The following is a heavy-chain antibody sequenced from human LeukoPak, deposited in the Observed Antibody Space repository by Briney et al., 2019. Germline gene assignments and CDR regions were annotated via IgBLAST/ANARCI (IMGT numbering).Heavy chain of an antibody. Sequence: SETLSLTCTVSGGSIGSYYWSWIRQPPGKGLEWIGYIYYSGSTNYNPSLKSRVTISVDTSKNQFSLKLSSVTPADTAVYYCARSRLNYDFWGDSLYYYYGMDVGGKGTTSPSPQ. V-gene: IGHV4-59*01. CDR3: ARSRLNYDFWGDSLYYYYGMDV. J-gene: IGHJ6*04. CDR1: GGSIGSYY. D-gene: IGHD3-3*01. CDR2: IYYSGST.